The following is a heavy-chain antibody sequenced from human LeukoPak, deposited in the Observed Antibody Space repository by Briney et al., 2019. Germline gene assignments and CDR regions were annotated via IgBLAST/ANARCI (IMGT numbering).Heavy chain of an antibody. V-gene: IGHV3-48*03. CDR3: ARDDVLSLGISFDL. D-gene: IGHD3-10*02. CDR2: ISGSGSSI. J-gene: IGHJ2*01. CDR1: GFTFTTYE. Sequence: GGSLRLSCAASGFTFTTYEMNWVRQAPGKGLEWVSYISGSGSSIYYADSVEGRFTISRDNAKHSLYLQMNSLRAEDTAVYYCARDDVLSLGISFDLWGRGTLVTVSS.